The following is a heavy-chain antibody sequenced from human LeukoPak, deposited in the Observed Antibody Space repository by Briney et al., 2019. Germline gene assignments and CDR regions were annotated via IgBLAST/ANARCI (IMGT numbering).Heavy chain of an antibody. V-gene: IGHV3-30*18. J-gene: IGHJ4*02. Sequence: PGRSLRLSCAASGFTFSSYGMHWVRQAPGKGLEWVAVISYDGSNKYYADSVKGRFTISRDNSKNTLYLQMNSLRAEDTAVYYCAKEGGGYNYDSSGSFDYWGQGTLVTVSS. CDR2: ISYDGSNK. CDR1: GFTFSSYG. CDR3: AKEGGGYNYDSSGSFDY. D-gene: IGHD3-22*01.